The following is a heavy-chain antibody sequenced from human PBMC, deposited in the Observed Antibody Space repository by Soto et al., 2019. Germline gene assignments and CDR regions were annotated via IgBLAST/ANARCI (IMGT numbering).Heavy chain of an antibody. CDR3: ARTEYFDWLPPRSDAFDI. CDR2: IYTSGST. J-gene: IGHJ3*02. D-gene: IGHD3-9*01. V-gene: IGHV4-4*07. CDR1: GGSISSYY. Sequence: QVQLQESGPGLVKPSDTLSLTCTVSGGSISSYYWSWIRQPAGKGLEWIGRIYTSGSTNYNPSLKSRVTMSVDTSKNQFSLKLSSVTAADTAVYYCARTEYFDWLPPRSDAFDIWGQGTMVTVSS.